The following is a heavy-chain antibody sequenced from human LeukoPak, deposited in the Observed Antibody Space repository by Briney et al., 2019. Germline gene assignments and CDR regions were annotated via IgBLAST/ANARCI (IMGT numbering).Heavy chain of an antibody. CDR2: ISNNGGST. Sequence: PGGSLRLSCAASGFTLSSYWMHWVRQAPGKGLEYVSTISNNGGSTYYANSVKGRFTISRDNSKNTLYLQMGSLRAEDMAVYYCAVGPRYYGSGSYPIDYWGQGTLVTVSS. J-gene: IGHJ4*02. CDR3: AVGPRYYGSGSYPIDY. V-gene: IGHV3-64*01. CDR1: GFTLSSYW. D-gene: IGHD3-10*01.